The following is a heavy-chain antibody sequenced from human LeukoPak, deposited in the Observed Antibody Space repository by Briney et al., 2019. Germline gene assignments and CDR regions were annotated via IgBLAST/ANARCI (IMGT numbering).Heavy chain of an antibody. V-gene: IGHV3-30*18. CDR3: AKGRDLWFGELSHDAFDI. CDR1: GFTFSSYG. J-gene: IGHJ3*02. D-gene: IGHD3-10*01. Sequence: GGSLRLSCAASGFTFSSYGMHWVRQAPGKGLEWVAVISYDGSNKYYADSVKGRFTISRDNSKNTLYLQMNSLRAEDTAVYYCAKGRDLWFGELSHDAFDIWGQGTMVTVSS. CDR2: ISYDGSNK.